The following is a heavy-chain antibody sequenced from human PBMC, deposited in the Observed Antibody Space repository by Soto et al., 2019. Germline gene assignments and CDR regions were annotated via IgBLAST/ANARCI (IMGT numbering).Heavy chain of an antibody. V-gene: IGHV3-49*03. D-gene: IGHD5-12*01. CDR3: TRARVDIVATPDY. CDR1: GFPFGDYA. J-gene: IGHJ4*02. CDR2: IRRKAYGGTT. Sequence: PGGSLSLSCPASGFPFGDYAMSWFRQAPGKGLEWVGFIRRKAYGGTTEYAASVKGRFTISRDDSKSIAYLQMNSLKTEDTAVYYCTRARVDIVATPDYWGQGTLVTVSS.